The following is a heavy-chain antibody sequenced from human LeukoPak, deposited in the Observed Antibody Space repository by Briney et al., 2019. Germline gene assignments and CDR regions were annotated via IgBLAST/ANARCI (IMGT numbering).Heavy chain of an antibody. V-gene: IGHV3-74*03. J-gene: IGHJ4*02. CDR3: ARDQRVTGRPDIDY. D-gene: IGHD6-6*01. CDR1: GFTFRNHW. CDR2: ISSDGSST. Sequence: PGGSPRLSCAASGFTFRNHWMHWVRQTPGKGLVWVSRISSDGSSTTYADSVKGRFTISRDNAKNTLYLHMNNLRAEDTAMYYCARDQRVTGRPDIDYWGQGTLVIVSS.